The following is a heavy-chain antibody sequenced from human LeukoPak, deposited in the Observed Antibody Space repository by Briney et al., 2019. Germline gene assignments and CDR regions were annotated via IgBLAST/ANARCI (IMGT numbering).Heavy chain of an antibody. CDR1: GFTLSNYA. Sequence: PGGSLRLSCAASGFTLSNYAMHWVRQPAGEGLEWVSALGTAGDTFYPGSVKGRFTISRDNAKKSLFLQMNSLRAEDTAVYYCARQNTPHGNFDCWGQGTLVTVSS. CDR3: ARQNTPHGNFDC. J-gene: IGHJ4*02. V-gene: IGHV3-13*01. D-gene: IGHD5-24*01. CDR2: LGTAGDT.